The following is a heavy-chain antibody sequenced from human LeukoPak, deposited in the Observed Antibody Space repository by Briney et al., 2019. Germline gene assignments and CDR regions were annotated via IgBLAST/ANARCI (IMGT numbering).Heavy chain of an antibody. CDR3: APYSRYEYFQH. J-gene: IGHJ1*01. CDR2: ISGSGGST. CDR1: GFTFSSYA. V-gene: IGHV3-23*01. Sequence: PGGSLRLSYAASGFTFSSYAMSWARQAPGKGLEWVSAISGSGGSTYYADSVKGRFTISRDNSKNTLYLQMNSLRAEDTAVYYCAPYSRYEYFQHWGQGTLVTVSS. D-gene: IGHD6-13*01.